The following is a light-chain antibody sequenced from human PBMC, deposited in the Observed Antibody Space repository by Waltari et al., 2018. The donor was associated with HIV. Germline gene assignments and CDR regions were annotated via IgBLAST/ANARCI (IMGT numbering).Light chain of an antibody. CDR1: QDIRNY. CDR3: QQYDRLPYT. CDR2: DAS. V-gene: IGKV1-33*01. J-gene: IGKJ2*01. Sequence: DIQMTQSPSSLSASVGDRVTITCQASQDIRNYLNWYQQKPGKAPKLLIYDASSLETGVPSRFSGSGFGTDFTFTINSLQPEDFATYYCQQYDRLPYTFGQGTKLETK.